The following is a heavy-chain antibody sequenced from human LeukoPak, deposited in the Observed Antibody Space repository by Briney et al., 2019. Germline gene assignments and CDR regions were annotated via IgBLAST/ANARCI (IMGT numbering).Heavy chain of an antibody. D-gene: IGHD4-17*01. V-gene: IGHV1-2*02. J-gene: IGHJ5*02. CDR1: GYTFTGYY. Sequence: GASVKVSCKASGYTFTGYYMHWVRQAPRQGLEWMGWINPNSGGTNYAQKFQGRVTITRDTSISTAYMELSRLRSDDTAMYYCVRVGDFPDHWGQGTLVTVSS. CDR3: VRVGDFPDH. CDR2: INPNSGGT.